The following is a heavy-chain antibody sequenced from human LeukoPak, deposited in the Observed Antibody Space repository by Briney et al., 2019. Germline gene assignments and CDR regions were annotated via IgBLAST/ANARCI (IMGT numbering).Heavy chain of an antibody. Sequence: GGSLRLSRAASGFTFSSYAMSWVRQAPGKGLEWVSAISGSGGSTYYADSVKGRFTISRDNSKNTQYLQMNSLRAEDTAVYYCAKVFGTYGTFDIWGQGTMVTVSS. D-gene: IGHD3/OR15-3a*01. J-gene: IGHJ3*02. CDR2: ISGSGGST. CDR1: GFTFSSYA. CDR3: AKVFGTYGTFDI. V-gene: IGHV3-23*01.